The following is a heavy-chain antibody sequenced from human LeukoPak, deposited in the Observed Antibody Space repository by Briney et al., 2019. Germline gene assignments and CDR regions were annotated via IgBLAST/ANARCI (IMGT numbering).Heavy chain of an antibody. CDR3: ARGAYRSFDY. CDR2: TYYWSKWNS. V-gene: IGHV6-1*01. CDR1: GDGFTRTGVA. D-gene: IGHD1-26*01. Sequence: SQTLSLTCAISGDGFTRTGVAWNWIRQSPSRGLEWLGRTYYWSKWNSDFAASVKSRITINPDTSKNQFYLQVSPVTPEDTAVYYYARGAYRSFDYWGQGTLVTVSS. J-gene: IGHJ4*02.